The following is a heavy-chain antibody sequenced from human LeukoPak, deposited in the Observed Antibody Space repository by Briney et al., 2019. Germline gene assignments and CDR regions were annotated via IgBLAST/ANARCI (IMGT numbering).Heavy chain of an antibody. D-gene: IGHD3-22*01. CDR3: ARVSTYYYDSSGKGTNYDY. J-gene: IGHJ4*02. CDR1: GGSFSGYY. V-gene: IGHV4-34*01. CDR2: INHSGST. Sequence: SETLSLTCAVYGGSFSGYYWSWIRQPPGKGLEWLGEINHSGSTNYNPSLRSRVTISVDTSKNQFSLKLSSVTAADTAVYYCARVSTYYYDSSGKGTNYDYWGQGTLVTVSS.